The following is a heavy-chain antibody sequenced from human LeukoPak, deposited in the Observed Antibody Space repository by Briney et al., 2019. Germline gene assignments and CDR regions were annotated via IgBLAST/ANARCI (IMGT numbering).Heavy chain of an antibody. CDR1: GASMSNSF. D-gene: IGHD2-15*01. Sequence: SSETLSLTCTVSGASMSNSFWSWIRQPAGKGLEWVGRIYSSGRTNYNPSLKSRVTLSIDTSNNQFFLKLTSVTAADTALYYCARAPAGCGGTCSFDYWGQGTLVTVSS. CDR2: IYSSGRT. CDR3: ARAPAGCGGTCSFDY. J-gene: IGHJ4*02. V-gene: IGHV4-4*07.